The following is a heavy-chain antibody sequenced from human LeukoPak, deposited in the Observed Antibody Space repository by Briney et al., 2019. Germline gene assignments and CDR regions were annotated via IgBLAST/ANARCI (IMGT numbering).Heavy chain of an antibody. CDR3: ARSEYQLLYVNWFDP. CDR2: IILIFGTA. CDR1: GGTFSSYA. Sequence: ASVKVSCKDSGGTFSSYALSWVRPAPGQGLEWMGGIILIFGTANYAQKCQGRVTITTDESKSTAYMELSSLRSEDTAVYYCARSEYQLLYVNWFDPWGQGTLVTVSS. J-gene: IGHJ5*02. D-gene: IGHD2-2*02. V-gene: IGHV1-69*05.